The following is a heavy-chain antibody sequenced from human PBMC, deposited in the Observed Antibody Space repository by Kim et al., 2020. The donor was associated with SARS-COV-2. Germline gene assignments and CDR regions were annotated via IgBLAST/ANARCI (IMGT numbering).Heavy chain of an antibody. D-gene: IGHD2-21*01. CDR1: GFTFSSYG. Sequence: GGSLRLSCAASGFTFSSYGMHWVRQAPGKGLEWVAVIWYDGSNKYYADSVKGRFTISRDNSKNTLYLQMNSLRAEDTAVYYCARDRAYCGGAASCIFGPGNAFDIWGQGTMVTVSS. J-gene: IGHJ3*02. CDR2: IWYDGSNK. V-gene: IGHV3-33*01. CDR3: ARDRAYCGGAASCIFGPGNAFDI.